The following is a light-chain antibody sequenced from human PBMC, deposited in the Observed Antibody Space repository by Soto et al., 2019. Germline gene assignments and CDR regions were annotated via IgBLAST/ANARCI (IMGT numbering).Light chain of an antibody. CDR3: QQYDTYWT. CDR1: QSISTW. Sequence: DIQMTQSPSTLSASVGDRVTITCRASQSISTWLAWYQQKPGKAPKLLIYKASSLESGVPSRFSGSGSGTEFTLTISSLQPDDFATYYCQQYDTYWTFGQGTKGEMK. J-gene: IGKJ1*01. CDR2: KAS. V-gene: IGKV1-5*03.